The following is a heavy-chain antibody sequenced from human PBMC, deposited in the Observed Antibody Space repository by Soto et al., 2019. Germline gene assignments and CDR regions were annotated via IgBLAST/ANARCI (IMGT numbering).Heavy chain of an antibody. Sequence: SETLSHTCAVYGGSFIGYYWSWIRQPPGKGLEWIGEINHSGSTNYNPSLKSRVTISVDTSKNQFSLKLSSVTAADTAVYYCARGFGSWDYWGQGTLVTVSS. CDR1: GGSFIGYY. V-gene: IGHV4-34*01. CDR2: INHSGST. D-gene: IGHD1-26*01. J-gene: IGHJ4*02. CDR3: ARGFGSWDY.